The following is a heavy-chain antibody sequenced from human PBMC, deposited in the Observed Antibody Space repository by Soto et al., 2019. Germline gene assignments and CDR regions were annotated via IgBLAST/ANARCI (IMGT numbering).Heavy chain of an antibody. CDR1: GGSISSYY. J-gene: IGHJ4*02. D-gene: IGHD5-18*01. CDR2: IYYSGST. Sequence: SETLSLTCTVSGGSISSYYWSWIRQPPGKGLEWIGYIYYSGSTNYNPSLKSRVTISVDTSKNQFSLQLNSVTPEDTAVYYCARAVGYTKRDFDYWGQGTLVTVSS. V-gene: IGHV4-59*12. CDR3: ARAVGYTKRDFDY.